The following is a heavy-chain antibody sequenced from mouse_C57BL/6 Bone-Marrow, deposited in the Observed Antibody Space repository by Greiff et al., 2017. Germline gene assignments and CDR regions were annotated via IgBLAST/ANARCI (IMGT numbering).Heavy chain of an antibody. CDR1: GYTFTSYW. J-gene: IGHJ1*03. D-gene: IGHD1-1*01. Sequence: QVQLQQPGAELVRPGTSVKLSCKASGYTFTSYWMHWVKQRPGQGLEWIGVIDPSDSYTNYNQKFKGKATLTVDTSSSTAYMQLSSLTSEDSAVYYCARGACSCPYGYFDVWGTGTTVTVSS. CDR2: IDPSDSYT. CDR3: ARGACSCPYGYFDV. V-gene: IGHV1-59*01.